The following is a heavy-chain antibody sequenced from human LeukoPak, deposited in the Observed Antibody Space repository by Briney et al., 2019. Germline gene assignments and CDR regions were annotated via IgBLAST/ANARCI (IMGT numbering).Heavy chain of an antibody. V-gene: IGHV4-4*07. CDR1: GGSISGYN. J-gene: IGHJ4*02. D-gene: IGHD3-16*01. Sequence: SETLSLTCTVSGGSISGYNWNWIRQPAGKGLEWIGRIYISETTNYNPSLRSRVTMSVDTSKNQFSLKLSSVTAADTAVYYCARDLGDRSRAYFAFDYWGQGTLVTVS. CDR2: IYISETT. CDR3: ARDLGDRSRAYFAFDY.